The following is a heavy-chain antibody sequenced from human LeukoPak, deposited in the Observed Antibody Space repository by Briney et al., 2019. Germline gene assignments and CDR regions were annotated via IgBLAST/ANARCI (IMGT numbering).Heavy chain of an antibody. CDR1: GFTFSSYA. CDR2: ISGSGGST. CDR3: AKYMAIVVVPASEFDY. D-gene: IGHD2-2*03. V-gene: IGHV3-23*01. Sequence: GGSLRLSCAASGFTFSSYAMSWVRQAPGKGLEWVSAISGSGGSTYYADSVKGRFTISRDNSKNTLYLQMNSLRAEDTAVYYCAKYMAIVVVPASEFDYWGQGTLVTVSS. J-gene: IGHJ4*02.